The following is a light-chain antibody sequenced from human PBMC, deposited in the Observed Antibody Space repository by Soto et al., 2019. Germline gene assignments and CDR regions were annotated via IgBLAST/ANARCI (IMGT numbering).Light chain of an antibody. J-gene: IGKJ4*01. Sequence: DIQSTQSPSTRSASVGDRVTITCRASQSISSWLAWYQQKPGKAPKLLIYGASSLQSGVPSRFSGSGSGTDFTLTIRRMKNEDFATYYCKKDNSFNLTVGGG. CDR1: QSISSW. CDR2: GAS. V-gene: IGKV1-5*01. CDR3: KKDNSFNLT.